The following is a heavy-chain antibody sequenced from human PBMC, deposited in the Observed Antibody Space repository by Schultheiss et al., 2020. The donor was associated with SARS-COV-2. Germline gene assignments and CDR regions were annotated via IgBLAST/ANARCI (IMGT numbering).Heavy chain of an antibody. J-gene: IGHJ4*02. D-gene: IGHD5-12*01. CDR2: FYSSGNT. CDR3: ARSDEYSGYAY. CDR1: GGSISSGSYY. Sequence: SQTLSLTCTVSGGSISSGSYYWSWIRQPPGKGLEWIAYFYSSGNTDYNPSLKSRVTISVDRSKNQFSLQLNSVTPEDTAVYYCARSDEYSGYAYWGQGTLVTVSS. V-gene: IGHV4-61*01.